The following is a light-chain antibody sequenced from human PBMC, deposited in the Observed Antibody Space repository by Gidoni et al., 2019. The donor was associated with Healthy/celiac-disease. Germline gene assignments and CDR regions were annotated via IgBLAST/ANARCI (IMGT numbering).Light chain of an antibody. CDR3: NSRDSSGNHLVV. Sequence: SSELTQDPAVSVALGQTARITCQGDSLRSDYASWYQQKPGQAPVLVIYGKNNRPSGTPDRFSGSSPGNTASLTITGAQAEDEADYYCNSRDSSGNHLVVFGGGTKLTVL. CDR2: GKN. J-gene: IGLJ2*01. CDR1: SLRSDY. V-gene: IGLV3-19*01.